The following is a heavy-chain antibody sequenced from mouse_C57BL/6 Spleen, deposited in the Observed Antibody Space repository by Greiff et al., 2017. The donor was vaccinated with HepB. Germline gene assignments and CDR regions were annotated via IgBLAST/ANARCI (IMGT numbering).Heavy chain of an antibody. Sequence: VQLQQSGAELVKPGASVKISCKASGYAFSSYWMNWVKQRPGKGLEWIGQIYPGDGDTNYNGKFKGKATLTADKSSSTAYMQLSSLTSEDSAVYFCARRIYYGPEAWFAYWGQGTLVTVSA. CDR2: IYPGDGDT. D-gene: IGHD2-1*01. J-gene: IGHJ3*01. CDR3: ARRIYYGPEAWFAY. CDR1: GYAFSSYW. V-gene: IGHV1-80*01.